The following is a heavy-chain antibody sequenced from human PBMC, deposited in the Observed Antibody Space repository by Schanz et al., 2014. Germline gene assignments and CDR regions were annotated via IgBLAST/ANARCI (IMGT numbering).Heavy chain of an antibody. CDR1: GGTFSTYP. J-gene: IGHJ3*02. CDR3: ARGGGPEDVFDI. Sequence: GPGVKEPGASLKVSCKASGGTFSTYPINWLRQAPGQGLEWMGRIIPIHGIVNYAQRFQDRVRITADKSTSTAYMELSSLRSDDTAVYYCARGGGPEDVFDIWGQGTILTVSS. V-gene: IGHV1-69*04. CDR2: IIPIHGIV. D-gene: IGHD5-12*01.